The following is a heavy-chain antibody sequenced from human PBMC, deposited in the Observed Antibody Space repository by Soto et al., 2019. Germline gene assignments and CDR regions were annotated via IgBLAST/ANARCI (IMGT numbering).Heavy chain of an antibody. J-gene: IGHJ4*02. CDR3: ARYYGDYLNYFDC. V-gene: IGHV4-30-2*01. CDR2: IYHSGST. CDR1: GGSISSGGYS. D-gene: IGHD4-17*01. Sequence: SETLSLTCAVSGGSISSGGYSWGWIREPPGKGLEWIGYIYHSGSTYYNPSLKSRVTISVDRSKNQFSLKLSSVTAADTAVYYCARYYGDYLNYFDCWGQGTLVTVSS.